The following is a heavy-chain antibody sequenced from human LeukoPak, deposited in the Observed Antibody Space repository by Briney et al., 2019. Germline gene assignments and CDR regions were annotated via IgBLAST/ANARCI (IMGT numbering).Heavy chain of an antibody. CDR2: IYTSGST. CDR3: ARGHYSGYDFDY. D-gene: IGHD5-12*01. CDR1: GGSISSGGYY. V-gene: IGHV4-61*02. J-gene: IGHJ4*02. Sequence: PSETLSLTCAVSGGSISSGGYYWSWIRQPAGKGLEWIGRIYTSGSTNYNPSLKSRVTISVDTSKNQFSLKLSSVTAADTAVYYCARGHYSGYDFDYWGQGTLVTVSS.